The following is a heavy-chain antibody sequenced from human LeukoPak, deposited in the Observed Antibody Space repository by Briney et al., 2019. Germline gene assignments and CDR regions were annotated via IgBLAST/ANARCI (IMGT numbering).Heavy chain of an antibody. D-gene: IGHD6-19*01. Sequence: GGSLRLSCAASGFTFSSYAMSWVRQAPGKGLEWVSAISGSGGSTYYADSVKGWFTSSRDNSKNTLYLQMNSLRAEDTAVYYCGKKTSSGWYGYYYYGMDVWGQGTTVTVSS. V-gene: IGHV3-23*01. CDR3: GKKTSSGWYGYYYYGMDV. J-gene: IGHJ6*02. CDR1: GFTFSSYA. CDR2: ISGSGGST.